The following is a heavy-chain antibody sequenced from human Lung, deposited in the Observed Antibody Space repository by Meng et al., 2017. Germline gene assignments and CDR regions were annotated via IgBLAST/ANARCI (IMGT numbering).Heavy chain of an antibody. D-gene: IGHD3-10*01. Sequence: HVQLLQSGAEVKQPGASLKVSCNASDYTFTGYGVCWVRQAPGQGLEWMAWLGAHPGDTSFAPKFLGRVTVTADTATATAYMELRSLRSEDTAVYYCARDSGEGISLLRGAAASYWFDPWGQGTLVTVSS. CDR3: ARDSGEGISLLRGAAASYWFDP. CDR1: DYTFTGYG. V-gene: IGHV1-18*01. CDR2: LGAHPGDT. J-gene: IGHJ5*02.